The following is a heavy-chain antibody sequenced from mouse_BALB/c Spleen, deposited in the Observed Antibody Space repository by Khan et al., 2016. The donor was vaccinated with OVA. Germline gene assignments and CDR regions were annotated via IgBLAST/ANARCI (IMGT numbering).Heavy chain of an antibody. D-gene: IGHD2-14*01. Sequence: QVQLKESGPGLVAPSQSLSISCAVSGFSLTTYGVHWVRQPPGKGLEWLGIIGAGGGTNYNSALMSRLSISKDNSKSQVFLKMNSLQTDDTAMYFCARDAGYESTWFANWGQGTLVTVSA. CDR2: IGAGGGT. CDR3: ARDAGYESTWFAN. CDR1: GFSLTTYG. V-gene: IGHV2-9*02. J-gene: IGHJ3*01.